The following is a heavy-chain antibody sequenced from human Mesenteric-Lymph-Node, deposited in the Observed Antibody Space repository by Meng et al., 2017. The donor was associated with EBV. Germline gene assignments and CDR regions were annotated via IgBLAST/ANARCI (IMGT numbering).Heavy chain of an antibody. CDR3: VKDRGFGELFDF. CDR2: INPNSGHP. CDR1: GYIFTYFG. V-gene: IGHV7-4-1*02. D-gene: IGHD3-10*01. J-gene: IGHJ4*02. Sequence: QGHLVQSGPWLKNPGASLKVSCKASGYIFTYFGLNWVRQAPGQGLEWLGWINPNSGHPAYAQGFTGRLVFSLDTSVNTAFLQINDLKSDDTAIYYCVKDRGFGELFDFWGQGTLVTVSS.